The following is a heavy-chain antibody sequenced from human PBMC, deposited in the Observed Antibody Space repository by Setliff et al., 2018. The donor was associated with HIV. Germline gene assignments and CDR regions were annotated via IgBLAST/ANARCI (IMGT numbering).Heavy chain of an antibody. V-gene: IGHV6-1*01. CDR1: GDSVSSNSAA. Sequence: SQTLSLTCAISGDSVSSNSAAWNWIRQSPARGLEWLGRTYFRSKWYYNYAESVKSRITINPDTSKNQFSLQLNPVTPEDTAVYYCARGSYGSVLLWGQGTLVTVSS. J-gene: IGHJ4*02. CDR2: TYFRSKWYY. D-gene: IGHD6-19*01. CDR3: ARGSYGSVLL.